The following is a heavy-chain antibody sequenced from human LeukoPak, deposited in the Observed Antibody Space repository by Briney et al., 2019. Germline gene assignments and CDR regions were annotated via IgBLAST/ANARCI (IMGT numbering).Heavy chain of an antibody. CDR3: ARWRKTSWEKFDY. V-gene: IGHV1-46*01. J-gene: IGHJ4*02. D-gene: IGHD2-2*01. CDR2: INPSRGST. Sequence: ASVKVSCKASGYTFTSYYMQWVRQAPGHGLEWMGLINPSRGSTSYAQKFQGRVTMTRDTSTSTVYMELSSLRSDDTAVYYCARWRKTSWEKFDYWGQGTLVTVSS. CDR1: GYTFTSYY.